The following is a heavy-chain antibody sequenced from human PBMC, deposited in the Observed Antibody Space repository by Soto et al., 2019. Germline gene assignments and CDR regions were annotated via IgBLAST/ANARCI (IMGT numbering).Heavy chain of an antibody. Sequence: GESLKISCKGSGYSFTSYWIGWVRQMPGKGLEWMGIIYPGDSDTRYSPSFQGQVTISADKSISTAYLQWSSLKASDTAMYYCARFMVRGVIINRNWFDPWGQGTLVTVSS. D-gene: IGHD3-10*01. CDR2: IYPGDSDT. CDR1: GYSFTSYW. J-gene: IGHJ5*02. CDR3: ARFMVRGVIINRNWFDP. V-gene: IGHV5-51*01.